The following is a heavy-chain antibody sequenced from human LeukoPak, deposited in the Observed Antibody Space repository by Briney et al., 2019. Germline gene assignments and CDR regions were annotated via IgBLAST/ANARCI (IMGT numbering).Heavy chain of an antibody. D-gene: IGHD3-22*01. CDR1: GFTFSSYG. CDR3: AKVPAHYYDSSVDAFDI. CDR2: ISYDGSNK. V-gene: IGHV3-30*18. J-gene: IGHJ3*02. Sequence: GGSLRLSCAASGFTFSSYGMHWVRQAPGKGLEWVAVISYDGSNKYYADSVKGRFTISRDNSKNTLYLQMNSLRAEDTAVYYCAKVPAHYYDSSVDAFDIWGQGTMVTVSS.